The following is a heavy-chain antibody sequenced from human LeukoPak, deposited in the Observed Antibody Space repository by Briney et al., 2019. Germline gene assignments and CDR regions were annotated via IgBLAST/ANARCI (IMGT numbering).Heavy chain of an antibody. D-gene: IGHD1-1*01. Sequence: GGSLRLSCAASGFTFSSYTMNWVRQTPGEGLEWISYISSSGATIYYADSVKGRFTISRDNARNSLYLQMNSPRAEDTAVYYCARAGTSSKYFYYMDVWGKGTTVTVSS. J-gene: IGHJ6*03. V-gene: IGHV3-48*04. CDR1: GFTFSSYT. CDR2: ISSSGATI. CDR3: ARAGTSSKYFYYMDV.